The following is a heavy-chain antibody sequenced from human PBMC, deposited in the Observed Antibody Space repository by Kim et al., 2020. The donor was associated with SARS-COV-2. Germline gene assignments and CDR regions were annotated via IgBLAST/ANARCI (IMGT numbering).Heavy chain of an antibody. V-gene: IGHV3-48*03. J-gene: IGHJ4*02. CDR3: VTLPIAAAATDY. Sequence: GGSLRLSCAASGFTFSSYEMNWVRQAPGKGLEWVSYISSSGSTIYYADSVKGRFTISRDNAKNSLYLQMNSLRAEDTAVYYCVTLPIAAAATDYWGQGTLVTVSS. D-gene: IGHD6-13*01. CDR2: ISSSGSTI. CDR1: GFTFSSYE.